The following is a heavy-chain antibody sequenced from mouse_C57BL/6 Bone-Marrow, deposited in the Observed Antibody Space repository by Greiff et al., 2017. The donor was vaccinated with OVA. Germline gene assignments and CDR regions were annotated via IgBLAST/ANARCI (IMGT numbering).Heavy chain of an antibody. CDR3: ARQGDWYFDG. Sequence: EVQLQESGPGLVKPSQSLSLTCSVTGYSITSGYYWNWIRQFPGNKLEWMGYISYDGSNNYNPSLKNRISITRDTSKNQFLRKLNPVTTEDTATYDCARQGDWYFDGWGTGTTVTVSS. V-gene: IGHV3-6*01. CDR2: ISYDGSN. J-gene: IGHJ1*03. CDR1: GYSITSGYY.